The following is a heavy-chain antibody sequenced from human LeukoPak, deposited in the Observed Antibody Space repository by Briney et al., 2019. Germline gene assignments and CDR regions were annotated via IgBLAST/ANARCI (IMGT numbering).Heavy chain of an antibody. J-gene: IGHJ4*02. V-gene: IGHV3-21*01. CDR1: GFTFSSYS. CDR2: ISSSSSYI. Sequence: GGSLRLSCAASGFTFSSYSMNWVLQAPGKGLEWVSSISSSSSYIYCADSVKGRFTISRDNAKNSLYLQMNSLRAEDTAVYYCAREPIRRNTVTKQSAYWGQGTLVTVSS. CDR3: AREPIRRNTVTKQSAY. D-gene: IGHD4-17*01.